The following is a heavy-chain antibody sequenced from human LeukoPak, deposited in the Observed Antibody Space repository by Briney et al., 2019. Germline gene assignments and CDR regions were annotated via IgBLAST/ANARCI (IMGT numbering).Heavy chain of an antibody. D-gene: IGHD1-26*01. V-gene: IGHV4-39*01. CDR1: GGSISSSTYY. J-gene: IGHJ4*02. Sequence: PSETLSLTCTVSGGSISSSTYYWAWIRQSPGKGLGWIGSITYSGSTYYNPSLESRVTISVDTSKNQFSLRLISVTAVDAAVYYCARQGVGATDCWGQGTLVTVSS. CDR3: ARQGVGATDC. CDR2: ITYSGST.